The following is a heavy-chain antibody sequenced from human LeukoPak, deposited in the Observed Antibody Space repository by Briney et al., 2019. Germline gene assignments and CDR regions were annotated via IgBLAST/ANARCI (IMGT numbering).Heavy chain of an antibody. CDR2: IRGSGEST. Sequence: PGGSLRLSCAASGFTFSSYAMSWVRQAPGRGLEWVSSIRGSGESTYYTDSVKGRFTISRDNSQNTLHLQMNSLRGEDTAVYYCAQVRADFGRYFGSWGRGTLVTVSS. CDR3: AQVRADFGRYFGS. J-gene: IGHJ4*02. D-gene: IGHD3-9*01. CDR1: GFTFSSYA. V-gene: IGHV3-23*01.